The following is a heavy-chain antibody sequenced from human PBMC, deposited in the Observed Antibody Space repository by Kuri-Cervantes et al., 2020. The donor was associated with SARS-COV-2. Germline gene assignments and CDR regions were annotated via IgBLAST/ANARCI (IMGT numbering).Heavy chain of an antibody. J-gene: IGHJ4*02. CDR1: GFTFSNSW. V-gene: IGHV3-23*01. CDR2: ISTSGGDT. CDR3: ASVSTMGVSLD. D-gene: IGHD5-24*01. Sequence: GGSLRLSCAASGFTFSNSWMSWVRQAPGKGLEWVSSISTSGGDTNYADSLKGRFTISRDNSKNTLYLQMNSLRVEDTAVYYCASVSTMGVSLDWGQGTLVTVSS.